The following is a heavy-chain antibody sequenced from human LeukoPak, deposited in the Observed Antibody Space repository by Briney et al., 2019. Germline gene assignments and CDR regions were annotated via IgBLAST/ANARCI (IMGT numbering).Heavy chain of an antibody. CDR3: AREDVPHYYNSPVVGWFDP. Sequence: GGSLRLSCVASGFTFSVYEMHWIRQAPGKGLEWIACISGSGAATYYADSVKGRFTISRDDATNSLYLQMNNLRVAVTALYYCAREDVPHYYNSPVVGWFDPWGQGTLVTVSP. V-gene: IGHV3-48*03. J-gene: IGHJ5*02. CDR1: GFTFSVYE. D-gene: IGHD3-10*01. CDR2: ISGSGAAT.